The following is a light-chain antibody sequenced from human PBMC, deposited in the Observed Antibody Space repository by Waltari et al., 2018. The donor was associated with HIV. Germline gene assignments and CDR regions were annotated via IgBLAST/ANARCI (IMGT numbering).Light chain of an antibody. CDR2: DPT. V-gene: IGLV8-61*01. CDR3: LLYVGTGIWV. Sequence: QTVVTQETSFSLSPGGTVTFTCGLSSGSVSSRYYPSWYQKTPGLPPRILIDDPTTRASVVPDRFSGSILGNTASLTITGAQSDDESEYYCLLYVGTGIWVFGGGTKLTVL. CDR1: SGSVSSRYY. J-gene: IGLJ3*02.